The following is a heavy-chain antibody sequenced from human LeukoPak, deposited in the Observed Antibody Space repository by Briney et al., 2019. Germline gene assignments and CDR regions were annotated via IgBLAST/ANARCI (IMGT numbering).Heavy chain of an antibody. CDR2: IYYSGST. D-gene: IGHD6-19*01. Sequence: SQTLSLTCTVSGGSISSGGYYWSWIRQHPGKGLEWIGYIYYSGSTYYNPSLKSRVTISVDTSKNQFSLKLSSVTAADTAVYYCARGYSSGRYQNWFDPWGQGTLVTVSS. CDR3: ARGYSSGRYQNWFDP. CDR1: GGSISSGGYY. V-gene: IGHV4-31*03. J-gene: IGHJ5*02.